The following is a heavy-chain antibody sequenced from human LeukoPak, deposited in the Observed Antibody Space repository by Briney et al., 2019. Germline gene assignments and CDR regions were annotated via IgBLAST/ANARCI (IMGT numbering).Heavy chain of an antibody. Sequence: GGSLRLSCAASGFTFSSYAMSWVRQAPGKGLEWVSAISGSGGSTYYADSVKGRFTISRDNSKNTLYLQMNSLRSDDTAVYYCARDGPRGYFQHWGQGTLVTVSS. CDR1: GFTFSSYA. CDR3: ARDGPRGYFQH. V-gene: IGHV3-23*01. D-gene: IGHD3-10*01. J-gene: IGHJ1*01. CDR2: ISGSGGST.